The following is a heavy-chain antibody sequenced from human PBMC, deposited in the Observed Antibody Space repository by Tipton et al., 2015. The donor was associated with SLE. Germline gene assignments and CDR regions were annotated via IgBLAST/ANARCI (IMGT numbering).Heavy chain of an antibody. CDR1: GYSISSGYY. D-gene: IGHD1-26*01. J-gene: IGHJ4*02. CDR2: IYHSGST. V-gene: IGHV4-38-2*01. Sequence: LRLSCAVSGYSISSGYYWGWIRQPPGKGLEWIGSIYHSGSTYYNPSLKSRVTISVDTSKNQFSLKLSSVTAADTAVYYCARGLSGSYYPYWGQGTLVTVSS. CDR3: ARGLSGSYYPY.